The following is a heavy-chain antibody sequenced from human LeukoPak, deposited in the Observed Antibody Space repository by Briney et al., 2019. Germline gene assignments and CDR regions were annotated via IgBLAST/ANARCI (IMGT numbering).Heavy chain of an antibody. CDR3: ARSRRGLITPFDY. CDR1: GGSFSGYY. CDR2: FYTSGST. V-gene: IGHV4-59*10. J-gene: IGHJ4*02. D-gene: IGHD3-10*01. Sequence: SKTLSLTCAVYGGSFSGYYWSWIRQPAGKGRELVGRFYTSGSTNYNPSLKSRVTISVDTSKNQFSLKLSSVTAADTALYYCARSRRGLITPFDYWGQGTLVTVSS.